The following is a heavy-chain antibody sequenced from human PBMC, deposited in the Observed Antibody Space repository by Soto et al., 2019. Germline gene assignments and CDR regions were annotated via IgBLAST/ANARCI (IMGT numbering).Heavy chain of an antibody. Sequence: QVQLVESGGGVVQPGRSLRLSCAASGFTFSSYGMNWLGQAPGKGLEWVAVISYDGSNKYYADSVKGRFTISRDSSKNMLYLQMNSLRAEDTAVYYCAKEDSSSWHYYYGMDVWGQGTTVTVSS. V-gene: IGHV3-30*18. CDR1: GFTFSSYG. J-gene: IGHJ6*02. CDR3: AKEDSSSWHYYYGMDV. CDR2: ISYDGSNK. D-gene: IGHD6-13*01.